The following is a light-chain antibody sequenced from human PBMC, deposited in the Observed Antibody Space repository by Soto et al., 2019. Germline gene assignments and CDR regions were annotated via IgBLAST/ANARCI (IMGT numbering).Light chain of an antibody. CDR2: GAS. CDR3: QQLYSYPVT. J-gene: IGKJ3*01. CDR1: PGISNH. V-gene: IGKV1-9*01. Sequence: DIQLTQSPSFLSASVGDRVTITCRASPGISNHFAWYQQKPGKAPSLLIYGASTLQSGVPSRFSGSQSGTEFTLTISSLQPEDFATYYCQQLYSYPVTFGPVTKLDV.